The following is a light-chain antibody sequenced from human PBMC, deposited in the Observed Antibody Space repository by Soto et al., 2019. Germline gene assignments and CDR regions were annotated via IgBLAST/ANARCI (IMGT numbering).Light chain of an antibody. CDR3: QQRRNWPLT. CDR1: QSVSTY. Sequence: EIVLTQSPATLSLSPGDRATLSCRASQSVSTYFAWYQQKPGQPPRLLIYDASNRATGIPARFSGSGSGTDFTLTISSLEPEDFAVYYCQQRRNWPLTFGQGTKV. CDR2: DAS. J-gene: IGKJ1*01. V-gene: IGKV3-11*01.